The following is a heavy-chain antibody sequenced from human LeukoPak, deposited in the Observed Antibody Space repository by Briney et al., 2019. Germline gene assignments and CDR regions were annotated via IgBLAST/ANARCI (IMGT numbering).Heavy chain of an antibody. Sequence: GGSLRLSCAASGFTFSSYAMSWVRQAPGKGLEWVSAISGSGGSTCYADSVKGRFTISRDNSKNTLYLQMNSLRAEDTAVYYCAKDRPSYSGSYLRDYWGQGTLVTVSS. V-gene: IGHV3-23*01. CDR3: AKDRPSYSGSYLRDY. CDR2: ISGSGGST. D-gene: IGHD1-26*01. CDR1: GFTFSSYA. J-gene: IGHJ4*02.